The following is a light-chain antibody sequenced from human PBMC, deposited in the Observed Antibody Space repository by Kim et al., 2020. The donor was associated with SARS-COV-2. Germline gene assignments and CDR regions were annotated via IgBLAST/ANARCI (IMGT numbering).Light chain of an antibody. V-gene: IGKV3-20*01. CDR2: GAS. CDR1: QSVSSNY. J-gene: IGKJ2*01. CDR3: QQYGSSPYT. Sequence: EIVLTQSPGTLSLSPGERATLSCRASQSVSSNYLEWYQHRPGQAPRLLIYGASNRAIGIPDRFTGSGSGTDFTLTISRLEPEDFAVYYCQQYGSSPYTFGQGTKLEI.